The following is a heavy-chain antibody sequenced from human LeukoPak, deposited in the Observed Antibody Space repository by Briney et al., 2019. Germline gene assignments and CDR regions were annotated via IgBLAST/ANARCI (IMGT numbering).Heavy chain of an antibody. V-gene: IGHV4-4*02. D-gene: IGHD3-22*01. CDR3: ARGLNYYDRAFDI. CDR2: INHSGST. Sequence: SETLSLTCAVSGGSISSSNWWSWVRQPPGKGLEWIGEINHSGSTNYNPSLKSRVTISVDTSKNQFSLKLSSVTAADTAVYYCARGLNYYDRAFDIWGQGTMVTVSS. CDR1: GGSISSSNW. J-gene: IGHJ3*02.